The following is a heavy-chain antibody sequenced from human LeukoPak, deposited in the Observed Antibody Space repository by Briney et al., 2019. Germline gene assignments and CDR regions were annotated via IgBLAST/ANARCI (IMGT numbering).Heavy chain of an antibody. V-gene: IGHV1-2*02. J-gene: IGHJ4*02. D-gene: IGHD3-9*01. CDR1: GYTFTGYY. CDR2: INPNSGGT. CDR3: ARDRAHYDILTGYPSGRVFDY. Sequence: ASVKVSCKASGYTFTGYYMHWVRQAPGQGLEWMGWINPNSGGTNYAQKFQGRVTMTRDTSISTAYMELSRLRSDDTAVYYCARDRAHYDILTGYPSGRVFDYWGQGTLVTVSS.